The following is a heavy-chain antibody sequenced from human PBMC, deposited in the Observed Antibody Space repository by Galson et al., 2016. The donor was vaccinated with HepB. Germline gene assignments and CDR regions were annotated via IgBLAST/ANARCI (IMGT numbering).Heavy chain of an antibody. CDR3: ARDLVVTRNYYYYHYMDV. J-gene: IGHJ6*03. CDR2: IYSGDYT. CDR1: GFSVSNNY. Sequence: SLRLSCAPSGFSVSNNYMHWVRQAPGKGLEWVSVIYSGDYTYYEDSVKGRFTISRDISKNTLYLQMNRLRAEDTAVYYCARDLVVTRNYYYYHYMDVWGKGTTVTVSS. D-gene: IGHD3-22*01. V-gene: IGHV3-53*01.